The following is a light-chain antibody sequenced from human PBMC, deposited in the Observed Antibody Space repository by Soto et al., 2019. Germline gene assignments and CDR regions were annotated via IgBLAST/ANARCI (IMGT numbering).Light chain of an antibody. CDR3: QQSYTTPRK. Sequence: DIQMTQSPSSLSAAIGDSVTITCRASQTIIGYLNWYKQKPGKAPRLLINAASNLQSGVPSRFRGSGSETDFTLTITSLQPEDFETYYWQQSYTTPRKFGQRTKV. CDR2: AAS. J-gene: IGKJ1*01. CDR1: QTIIGY. V-gene: IGKV1-39*01.